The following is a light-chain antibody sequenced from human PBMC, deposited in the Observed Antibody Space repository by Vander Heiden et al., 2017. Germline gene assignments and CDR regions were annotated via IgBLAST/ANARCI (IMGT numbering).Light chain of an antibody. CDR3: QQENSSPWT. CDR2: AAS. CDR1: QGISNS. V-gene: IGKV1-16*01. Sequence: DIHMTHSPSSLSASVGDRGTINCRARQGISNSLAWFQQKPGKAPKSLIYAASRLQSGVPSLFSGSGSGTDFTLTISSLQPEDFATYYCQQENSSPWTFGQGTKVEIK. J-gene: IGKJ1*01.